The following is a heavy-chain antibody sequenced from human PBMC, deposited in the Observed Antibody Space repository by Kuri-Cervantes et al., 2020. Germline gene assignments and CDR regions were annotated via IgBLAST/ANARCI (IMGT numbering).Heavy chain of an antibody. CDR2: IYYSGST. D-gene: IGHD7-27*01. CDR1: GGSISSGDYH. Sequence: SETLSLTCTVSGGSISSGDYHWSWIRQPPGKGLEWIGYIYYSGSTYYNPSLKSRATISVNTSKNQFSLKLSSVTAADTAVYYCARGTIVPGDWNYYYYYYMDVWGKGTTVTVSS. CDR3: ARGTIVPGDWNYYYYYYMDV. J-gene: IGHJ6*03. V-gene: IGHV4-30-4*08.